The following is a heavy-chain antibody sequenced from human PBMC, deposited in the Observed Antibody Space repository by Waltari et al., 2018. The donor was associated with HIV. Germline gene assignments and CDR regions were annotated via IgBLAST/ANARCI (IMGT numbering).Heavy chain of an antibody. CDR2: ISYDGSNQ. V-gene: IGHV3-30*18. CDR1: GFSFRIYG. CDR3: AKDAGGVTYIFDH. J-gene: IGHJ4*02. D-gene: IGHD1-1*01. Sequence: QAQLVESGGGVVQSGRSLRLSCAASGFSFRIYGIHWVRQAPGKGLEWVAFISYDGSNQYYAGSVKGRFTISRDNSKNTLFLQMNSLRAEDTAIYYCAKDAGGVTYIFDHWGQGTLVTVSS.